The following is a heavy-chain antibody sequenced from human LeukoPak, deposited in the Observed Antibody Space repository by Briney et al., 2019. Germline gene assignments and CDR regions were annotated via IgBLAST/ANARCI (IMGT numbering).Heavy chain of an antibody. CDR2: IYNSGGT. Sequence: SETLSLTCTVSSGSSSSYYWSWIRQPPGKGLEWIGNIYNSGGTNYNPSLKSRVTISVDTSKNQFSLKLSSVTAADTAVYYCARGAVLNWFDPWGQGTLVTVSS. V-gene: IGHV4-59*08. CDR3: ARGAVLNWFDP. D-gene: IGHD6-19*01. CDR1: SGSSSSYY. J-gene: IGHJ5*02.